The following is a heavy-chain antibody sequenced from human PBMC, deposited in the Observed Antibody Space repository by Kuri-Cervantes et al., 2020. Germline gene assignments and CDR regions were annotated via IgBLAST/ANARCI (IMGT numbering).Heavy chain of an antibody. V-gene: IGHV3-13*01. CDR3: AKAPGYSYHGDY. CDR1: GFTFSSYD. Sequence: GGSLRLSCAASGFTFSSYDMHWVRQATGKGPEWVSSIDTAGDTNYPGSVKGRFTISRDNSKNTLYLQMNSLRAEDTAVYYCAKAPGYSYHGDYWGQGTLVTVSS. D-gene: IGHD5-18*01. CDR2: IDTAGDT. J-gene: IGHJ4*02.